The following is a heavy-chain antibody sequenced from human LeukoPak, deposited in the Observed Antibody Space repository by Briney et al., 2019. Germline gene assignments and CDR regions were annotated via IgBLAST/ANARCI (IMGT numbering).Heavy chain of an antibody. D-gene: IGHD3-16*01. Sequence: GGSLRLSYAASGFTISAKYMSWVRQGPGKGLDWISSIYSDGGTNYADSVKGRFTISRDNSKNTLYLQMNSLRPVDTAVYYCARDGGFGGPGGDNWFDSWGQGALVTVSS. CDR2: IYSDGGT. V-gene: IGHV3-66*02. J-gene: IGHJ5*01. CDR1: GFTISAKY. CDR3: ARDGGFGGPGGDNWFDS.